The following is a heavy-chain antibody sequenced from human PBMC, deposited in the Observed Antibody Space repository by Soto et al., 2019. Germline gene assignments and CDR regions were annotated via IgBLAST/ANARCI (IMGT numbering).Heavy chain of an antibody. CDR3: ARGGYSSTWSNLLDRSGLDV. D-gene: IGHD6-13*01. V-gene: IGHV1-69*06. Sequence: SVKVSCKTSGGTFSSYAISWVRQAPGQGLEWMGGIVPLFRTTNYAQKFQGRVTITADTYTYTVYMELSGMRSGDTAVYYCARGGYSSTWSNLLDRSGLDVWGQGTTVTVSS. CDR2: IVPLFRTT. CDR1: GGTFSSYA. J-gene: IGHJ6*02.